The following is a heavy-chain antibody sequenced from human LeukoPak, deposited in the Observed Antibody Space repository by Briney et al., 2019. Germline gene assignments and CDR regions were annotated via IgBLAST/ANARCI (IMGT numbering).Heavy chain of an antibody. CDR3: ARDRSSSRDLDY. Sequence: PGGSLRLSCAASGFTFSSYSMNWVRQAPGKGLEWVSCISSSSGSYIYYADSVKGRFTISRDNAKNSLYLQMNSLRAEVTAVYYCARDRSSSRDLDYWGQGTLVTVSS. CDR1: GFTFSSYS. D-gene: IGHD6-13*01. V-gene: IGHV3-21*01. J-gene: IGHJ4*02. CDR2: ISSSSGSYI.